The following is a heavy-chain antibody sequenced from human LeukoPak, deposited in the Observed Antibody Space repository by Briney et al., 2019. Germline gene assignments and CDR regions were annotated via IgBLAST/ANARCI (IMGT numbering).Heavy chain of an antibody. D-gene: IGHD3-22*01. CDR3: ARRLNYYDSSGYYYAATYYFDY. Sequence: SETLSLTCTVSGGSISSSSYYWGCIRQPPGKGLEWSGSIYYSGSTYYNPSLNSRVTISVDTSKNQFSLKLSSVTAVDTAVYYCARRLNYYDSSGYYYAATYYFDYWGQGTLVTVSS. V-gene: IGHV4-39*01. CDR1: GGSISSSSYY. J-gene: IGHJ4*02. CDR2: IYYSGST.